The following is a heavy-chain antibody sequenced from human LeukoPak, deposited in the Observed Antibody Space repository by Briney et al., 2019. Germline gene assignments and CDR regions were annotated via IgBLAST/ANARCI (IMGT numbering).Heavy chain of an antibody. D-gene: IGHD6-13*01. Sequence: SETLSLTCAVYGGSFSGYYWSWIRQPPGKGLEWIGEINHSGSTNYNPSLKSRVTISVDTSKNQFSLKLSSVTAADTAVYYCAIHAAADWFDPWGQGTLVTVSS. CDR1: GGSFSGYY. J-gene: IGHJ5*02. CDR2: INHSGST. CDR3: AIHAAADWFDP. V-gene: IGHV4-34*01.